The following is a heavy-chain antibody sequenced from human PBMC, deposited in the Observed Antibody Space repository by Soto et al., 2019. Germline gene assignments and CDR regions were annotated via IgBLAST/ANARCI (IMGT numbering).Heavy chain of an antibody. V-gene: IGHV4-34*01. CDR3: STLVVPGDPLTY. J-gene: IGHJ1*01. CDR2: INHSGST. D-gene: IGHD2-2*01. Sequence: PSETLSLTCAVYGGSFSGYYWSWIRQPPGKGLEWIGEINHSGSTNYNPSLKSRVTISVDNAKNTLCLQMSSLTVEDTAVYYCSTLVVPGDPLTYWGLGTLVTVSS. CDR1: GGSFSGYY.